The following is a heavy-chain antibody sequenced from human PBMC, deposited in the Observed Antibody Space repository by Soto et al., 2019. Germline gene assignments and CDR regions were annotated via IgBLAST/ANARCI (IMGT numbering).Heavy chain of an antibody. Sequence: EVQLVESGGGLVKPEESLRLSCAASGFSFSSYNMKWVRQAPGKGLEWVSSISTSGSYIFYAGSVRGRFTIFRDDAKNSLHLQMNSLRVADTAVYYCATIGDRDGFDIWGQGTTVIVSS. CDR1: GFSFSSYN. CDR2: ISTSGSYI. D-gene: IGHD4-17*01. J-gene: IGHJ3*02. CDR3: ATIGDRDGFDI. V-gene: IGHV3-21*06.